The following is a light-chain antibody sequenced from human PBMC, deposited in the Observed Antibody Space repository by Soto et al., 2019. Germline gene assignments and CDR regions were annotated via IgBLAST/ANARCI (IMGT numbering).Light chain of an antibody. CDR2: DND. CDR3: GTWDSSLRSVV. Sequence: QSVLTQPPSVSAAPGQQVTISCSGSSSNIGNSYVSWYQQLPGTAPKLLLYDNDKRPSGIPDRFSGSKSGTAATLGITGLQTGDEADYYCGTWDSSLRSVVFGGGTKVTVL. CDR1: SSNIGNSY. J-gene: IGLJ2*01. V-gene: IGLV1-51*01.